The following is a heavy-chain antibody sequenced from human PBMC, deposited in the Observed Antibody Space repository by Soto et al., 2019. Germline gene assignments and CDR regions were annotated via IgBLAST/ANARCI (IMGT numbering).Heavy chain of an antibody. J-gene: IGHJ6*02. Sequence: PGGSLRLSCAASRFMFSSYWMHWVRQAPGKGLVWVSRINSDGGTTTYADSVKGRFTISRDNAKNTLYLQMNSLRAEDTAVYYCARGSEYRYGYHYYGMDVWGQGTTVTVSS. CDR3: ARGSEYRYGYHYYGMDV. V-gene: IGHV3-74*01. D-gene: IGHD5-18*01. CDR1: RFMFSSYW. CDR2: INSDGGTT.